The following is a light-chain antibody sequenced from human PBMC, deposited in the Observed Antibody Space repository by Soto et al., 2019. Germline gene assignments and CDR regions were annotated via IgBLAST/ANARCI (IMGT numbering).Light chain of an antibody. CDR3: SSYTSSSTLW. V-gene: IGLV2-14*01. CDR1: SSDVGGYNY. Sequence: QSALTQPASVSGSPGQSITISCTGTSSDVGGYNYVSWYQQHPGKAPKLMIYEVSNRPSGVSNRFSGPKSGNTASLTISGLQAEDEADYYCSSYTSSSTLWFGTGTKLTVL. CDR2: EVS. J-gene: IGLJ1*01.